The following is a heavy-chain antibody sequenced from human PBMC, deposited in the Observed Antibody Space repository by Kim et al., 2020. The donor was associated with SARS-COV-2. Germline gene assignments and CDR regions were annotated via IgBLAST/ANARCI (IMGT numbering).Heavy chain of an antibody. CDR3: ARVAYSQGRRSEFDN. CDR2: VNDGGKT. CDR1: GGSFSGYY. D-gene: IGHD2-21*01. J-gene: IGHJ4*02. V-gene: IGHV4-34*01. Sequence: SETLSLTCAVYGGSFSGYYWTWIRQPPRRGLEWIGDVNDGGKTNYNPSLRSRIIISVDASKSQFFLQVNSVTAADTALYYCARVAYSQGRRSEFDNWGQ.